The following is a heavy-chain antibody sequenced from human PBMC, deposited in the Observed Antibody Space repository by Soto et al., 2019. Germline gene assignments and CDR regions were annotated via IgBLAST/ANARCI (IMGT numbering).Heavy chain of an antibody. Sequence: PSETLSLTCTVSGGSISSSSYYWGWIRQPPGKGLEWIGSIYYSGSTYYNPSLKSRVTISVDTSKNQFSLKLSSVTAADTAVYYCARLITMVRGVKGINWFDPWGQGTLVT. CDR1: GGSISSSSYY. J-gene: IGHJ5*02. D-gene: IGHD3-10*01. V-gene: IGHV4-39*01. CDR2: IYYSGST. CDR3: ARLITMVRGVKGINWFDP.